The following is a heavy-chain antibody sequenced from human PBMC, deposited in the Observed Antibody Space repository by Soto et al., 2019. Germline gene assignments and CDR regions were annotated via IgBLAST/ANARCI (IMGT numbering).Heavy chain of an antibody. D-gene: IGHD3-3*01. V-gene: IGHV4-59*01. J-gene: IGHJ6*02. CDR3: ARDCWRFLECYGMDV. CDR1: GGSISSYY. CDR2: IYYSGST. Sequence: SETLSLTCTVSGGSISSYYWSWIRQPPGKGLEWIGYIYYSGSTNYNPSPKSRVTISVDPSKNQFSLKLSSVTAADTAVYYCARDCWRFLECYGMDVWGQGTTVT.